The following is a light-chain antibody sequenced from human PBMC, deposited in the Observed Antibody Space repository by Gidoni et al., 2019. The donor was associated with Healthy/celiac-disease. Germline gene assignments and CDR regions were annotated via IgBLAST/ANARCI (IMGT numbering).Light chain of an antibody. V-gene: IGKV3-15*01. CDR2: GAS. CDR1: QSVSSN. Sequence: IAMTQSPATLSVSPGERATLSCRASQSVSSNLAWYQQKPGQAPRLLIYGASTRATGIPARFSGSGSGTEFTLTISSLQSEDFAVYYCQQYNNWPPGTFXQXTKVEIK. CDR3: QQYNNWPPGT. J-gene: IGKJ1*01.